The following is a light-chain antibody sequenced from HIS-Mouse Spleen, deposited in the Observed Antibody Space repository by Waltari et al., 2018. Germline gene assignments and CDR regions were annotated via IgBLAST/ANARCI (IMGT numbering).Light chain of an antibody. CDR1: ALPKKY. CDR2: EDS. J-gene: IGLJ2*01. V-gene: IGLV3-10*01. CDR3: YSTDSSGNHRV. Sequence: SYELTQPPSVSVSPGQTARITCSGDALPKKYAYWYQPKSGQAPVLVIYEDSKRPSGTPEGFSGSSSGTMATLTISGAQVEDEADYYCYSTDSSGNHRVFGGGTKLTVL.